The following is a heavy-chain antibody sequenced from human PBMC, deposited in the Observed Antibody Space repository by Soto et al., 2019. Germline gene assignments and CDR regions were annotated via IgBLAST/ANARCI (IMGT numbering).Heavy chain of an antibody. V-gene: IGHV4-34*01. CDR3: ARDLWVEPELYYYGMDV. Sequence: QVHLQQWGAGLLKPSETLSLTCAVYGESFIGYYWTWIRQSPGKGLEWLGEINHGGSTNYNPSLKSRVTISIDTSKNHFSLRLTSVTAADTAVYYCARDLWVEPELYYYGMDVWGQGTTVTVSS. D-gene: IGHD1-1*01. CDR1: GESFIGYY. CDR2: INHGGST. J-gene: IGHJ6*02.